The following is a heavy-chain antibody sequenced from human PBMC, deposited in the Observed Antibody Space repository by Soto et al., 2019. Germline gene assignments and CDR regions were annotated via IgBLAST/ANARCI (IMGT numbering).Heavy chain of an antibody. CDR1: DVAMTSYY. Sequence: QVQFQESGKGLVRPSATLSLTCTVSDVAMTSYYWGWIRKPPGKGLVWIGHMYYSAITYSNPSLRCRITMSIDPSNKQFPLKFTSVAAVDTALYYCARVASREAFDVWGQGTMVSVS. J-gene: IGHJ3*01. CDR2: MYYSAIT. V-gene: IGHV4-59*01. CDR3: ARVASREAFDV.